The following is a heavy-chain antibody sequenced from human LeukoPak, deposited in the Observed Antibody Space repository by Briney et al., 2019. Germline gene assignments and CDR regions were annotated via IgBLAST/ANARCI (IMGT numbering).Heavy chain of an antibody. Sequence: RPGGSLRLSCAASGFTDSSNYMRWVRQAPGKGLEWVSVIYSGGSTYYADSVKGRFTISRDNSKNTLYLQMNSLRAEDTAVYYCARGAGVGYWSGGSCPLGDAFDIWGQGTMVTVSS. CDR1: GFTDSSNY. CDR2: IYSGGST. J-gene: IGHJ3*02. D-gene: IGHD2-15*01. CDR3: ARGAGVGYWSGGSCPLGDAFDI. V-gene: IGHV3-53*01.